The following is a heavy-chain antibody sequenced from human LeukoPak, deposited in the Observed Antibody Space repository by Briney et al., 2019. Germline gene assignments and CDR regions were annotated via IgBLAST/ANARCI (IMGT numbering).Heavy chain of an antibody. Sequence: PSETLSLTCAVYGGSFSGYYWSWIRQPPGKGLEWIGEINHSGSTNYNPSLKSRVTISVDTSKNQFSLKLSSVTAADTAVYYCARDVGEYCSSTSGQYYFDYWGQGTLVTVSS. D-gene: IGHD2-2*01. CDR3: ARDVGEYCSSTSGQYYFDY. J-gene: IGHJ4*02. V-gene: IGHV4-34*01. CDR2: INHSGST. CDR1: GGSFSGYY.